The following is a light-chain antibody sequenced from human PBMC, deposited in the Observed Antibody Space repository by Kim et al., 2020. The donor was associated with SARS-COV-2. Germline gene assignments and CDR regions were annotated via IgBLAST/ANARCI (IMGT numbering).Light chain of an antibody. CDR2: AAS. CDR3: QQYGSSRWT. CDR1: ESVFSSY. V-gene: IGKV3-20*01. Sequence: EFVLTQSPGTLSLSPGERATLSCRASESVFSSYSAWYQHKPGQAPRLLIYAASNRATGIPDRFSGSGSGTDFTLTISRLEPEDSAVYYCQQYGSSRWTFGQRTKVDIK. J-gene: IGKJ1*01.